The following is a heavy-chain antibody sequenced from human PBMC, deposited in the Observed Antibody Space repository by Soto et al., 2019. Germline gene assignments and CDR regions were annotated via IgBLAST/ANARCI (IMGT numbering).Heavy chain of an antibody. V-gene: IGHV1-46*01. CDR1: GDAFTSYY. Sequence: GASVKVRCKASGDAFTSYYMHWVRQAPRQGLEWMGIINPSGGSTSYAQKFQGRVTMTRDTSTSTVYMELSSLRSEDTAVYYCARDHGSSGSYYNVYYYGMDVWGQGTTVTVSS. J-gene: IGHJ6*02. CDR2: INPSGGST. CDR3: ARDHGSSGSYYNVYYYGMDV. D-gene: IGHD3-10*01.